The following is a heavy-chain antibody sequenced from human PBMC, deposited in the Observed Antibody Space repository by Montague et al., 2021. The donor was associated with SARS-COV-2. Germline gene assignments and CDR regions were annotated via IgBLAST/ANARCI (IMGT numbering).Heavy chain of an antibody. CDR1: GGSISSSNW. D-gene: IGHD3-10*01. Sequence: SETQSLTCAVSGGSISSSNWWSRVRQPPGKGLEWIGEIYHSGSTNYNPSLKSRVTISVDKSKNQFSLKLSSVTAADTAVYYCARVHPLWFGELLLDYYYYYGMDVWGQGTTVTVSS. V-gene: IGHV4-4*02. CDR2: IYHSGST. J-gene: IGHJ6*02. CDR3: ARVHPLWFGELLLDYYYYYGMDV.